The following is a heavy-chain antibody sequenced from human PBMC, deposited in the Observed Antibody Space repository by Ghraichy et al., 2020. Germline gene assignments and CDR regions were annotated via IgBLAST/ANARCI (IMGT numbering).Heavy chain of an antibody. D-gene: IGHD2-15*01. V-gene: IGHV7-4-1*01. Sequence: ASVKVSCKASGYSLTRYGMNWVRQAPGQGLEWMEWINTNTGNPTYAQGFTGRSVFSLDTSVSTAYLQICSLKAEDTVVVVAATIVLLKVYVTLRGDYWGQGTLVTVSS. CDR3: ATIVLLKVYVTLRGDY. J-gene: IGHJ4*02. CDR2: INTNTGNP. CDR1: GYSLTRYG.